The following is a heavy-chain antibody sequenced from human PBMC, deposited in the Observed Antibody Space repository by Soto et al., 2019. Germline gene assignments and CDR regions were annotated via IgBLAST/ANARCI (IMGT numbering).Heavy chain of an antibody. CDR2: IWYDGSNK. CDR1: GFTFSSYG. D-gene: IGHD6-19*01. CDR3: AREGVAVAAFYFDY. V-gene: IGHV3-33*01. J-gene: IGHJ4*02. Sequence: QVQLVESGGGVVQPGRSLRLSCAASGFTFSSYGMHWVRQAPGKGLEWVAVIWYDGSNKYYADSVKGRFTISRDNSKNTLYLQMNSLRAADTAVYYCAREGVAVAAFYFDYWGQGTLVTVSS.